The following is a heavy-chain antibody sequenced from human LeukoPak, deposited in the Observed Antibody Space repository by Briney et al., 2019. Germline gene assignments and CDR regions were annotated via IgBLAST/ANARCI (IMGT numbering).Heavy chain of an antibody. V-gene: IGHV3-74*01. Sequence: GGSLRLSCAASGFTFSSHWMHWVRQAPEKGLVGVAHINADGSGTYYAASVKGRFTISRDNAKNSLYLQMNSLRAEDTGVYYCATSSGAPGNMWGQGTLVTVSS. D-gene: IGHD2-8*02. CDR2: INADGSGT. CDR3: ATSSGAPGNM. CDR1: GFTFSSHW. J-gene: IGHJ4*02.